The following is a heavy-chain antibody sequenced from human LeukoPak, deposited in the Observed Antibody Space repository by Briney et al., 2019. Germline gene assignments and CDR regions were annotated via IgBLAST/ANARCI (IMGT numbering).Heavy chain of an antibody. D-gene: IGHD6-6*01. CDR1: GGSISSSSYY. CDR2: IYYSGST. CDR3: ASPSGYSSSSRHFDY. V-gene: IGHV4-39*02. Sequence: SETLSLTCTVSGGSISSSSYYWGRIRQPPGTGLEWIGTIYYSGSTYYNPSLKSRVTISVDTSKNHFSLKLSSVTAADTAVYYCASPSGYSSSSRHFDYWGQGTLVTVSS. J-gene: IGHJ4*02.